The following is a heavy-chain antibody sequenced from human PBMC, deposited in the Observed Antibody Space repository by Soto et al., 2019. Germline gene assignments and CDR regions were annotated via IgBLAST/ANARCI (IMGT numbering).Heavy chain of an antibody. CDR3: AKDLFSNRPDYYYGMDV. Sequence: SLRLSCAASGFTFSSYGMHWVRQAPGKGLEWVAVISYDGSNKYYADSVKGRFTISRDNSKNTLYLQMNSLRAEDTAVYYCAKDLFSNRPDYYYGMDVWGQGTTVTVSS. V-gene: IGHV3-30*18. CDR2: ISYDGSNK. CDR1: GFTFSSYG. D-gene: IGHD4-4*01. J-gene: IGHJ6*02.